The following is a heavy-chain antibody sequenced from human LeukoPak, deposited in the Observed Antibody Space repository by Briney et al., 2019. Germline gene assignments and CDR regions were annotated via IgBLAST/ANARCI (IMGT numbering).Heavy chain of an antibody. CDR1: GFTFSSYG. CDR3: AKDVQWFGETYYFDY. V-gene: IGHV3-30*18. CDR2: ISYDGGNK. J-gene: IGHJ4*02. Sequence: GRSLRLSCAASGFTFSSYGMHWVRQAPGKGLEWVAVISYDGGNKYYADSVKGRSTISRDNSKNTLYLQMNSLRAEDTAVYYCAKDVQWFGETYYFDYWGQGTLVTVSS. D-gene: IGHD3-10*01.